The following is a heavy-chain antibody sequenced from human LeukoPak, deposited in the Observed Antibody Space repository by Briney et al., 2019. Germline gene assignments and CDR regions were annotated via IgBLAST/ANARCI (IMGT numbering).Heavy chain of an antibody. CDR2: IYSGGST. CDR1: GFTVSSNY. D-gene: IGHD3-10*01. CDR3: ASSIPMVRGVLV. Sequence: PGGSLRLSCAASGFTVSSNYMSWVRQAPGKGWGGVSVIYSGGSTYYADSVKGRFTISRDNSKNTLYLQMNSLRAEDTAVYYCASSIPMVRGVLVWGQGTTVTVSS. J-gene: IGHJ6*02. V-gene: IGHV3-53*01.